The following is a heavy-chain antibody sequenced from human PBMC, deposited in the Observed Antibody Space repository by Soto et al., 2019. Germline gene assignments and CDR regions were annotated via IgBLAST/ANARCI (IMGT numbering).Heavy chain of an antibody. V-gene: IGHV4-61*01. CDR3: ARSSIAVALPSQ. J-gene: IGHJ4*02. CDR2: IYYSGNT. D-gene: IGHD6-19*01. Sequence: ETLSLTCTVSGESLRFGSHYWSWLRQPPGKGPEWIGYIYYSGNTNYSPSVEGRVTISIDPSKNQFSLKLSSVTAADTAVYYCARSSIAVALPSQWGQGTLVTVSS. CDR1: GESLRFGSHY.